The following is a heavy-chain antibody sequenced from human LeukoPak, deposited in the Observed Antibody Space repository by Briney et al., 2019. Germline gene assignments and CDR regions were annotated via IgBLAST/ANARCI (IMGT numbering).Heavy chain of an antibody. CDR3: ARDSGIADLFDY. CDR1: GFTFSSYS. D-gene: IGHD6-13*01. V-gene: IGHV3-21*01. J-gene: IGHJ4*02. CDR2: ISSSSSYI. Sequence: GGSLRLSCAASGFTFSSYSMNWVRQAPGKGLEWVSSISSSSSYIYYADSVKGRFTISRDNAKNSLYLQMNSLRAEDTAVYYCARDSGIADLFDYWGQGTLVTVSS.